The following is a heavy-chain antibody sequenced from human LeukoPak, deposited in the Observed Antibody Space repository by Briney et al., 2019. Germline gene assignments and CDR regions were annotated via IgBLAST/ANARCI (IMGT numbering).Heavy chain of an antibody. V-gene: IGHV4-34*01. CDR3: AREVRGSSTVDY. D-gene: IGHD1-26*01. J-gene: IGHJ4*02. Sequence: SETLSLTCAVYGGSFSGYYWSWIRQPPGKGLEWIGEINHSGSTNYNPSLKSRVTISVDTSKNQFSLKLSSVTAADTAVYYCAREVRGSSTVDYWGQGTLVTVSS. CDR1: GGSFSGYY. CDR2: INHSGST.